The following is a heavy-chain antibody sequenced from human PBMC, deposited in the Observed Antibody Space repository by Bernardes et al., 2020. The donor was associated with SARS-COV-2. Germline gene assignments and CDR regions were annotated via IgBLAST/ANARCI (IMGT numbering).Heavy chain of an antibody. CDR1: GGSISSYY. J-gene: IGHJ6*02. CDR3: ARGVQAWLGSYFEYGMDV. CDR2: INYSGNT. Sequence: SETLSLTCTVSGGSISSYYWSWIRQPPGKGLEWIGYINYSGNTNYNPSFKSRVTISVDTSKNQFSLELRSVTAADTAMYYCARGVQAWLGSYFEYGMDVWGQGTTGTGSS. D-gene: IGHD6-19*01. V-gene: IGHV4-59*01.